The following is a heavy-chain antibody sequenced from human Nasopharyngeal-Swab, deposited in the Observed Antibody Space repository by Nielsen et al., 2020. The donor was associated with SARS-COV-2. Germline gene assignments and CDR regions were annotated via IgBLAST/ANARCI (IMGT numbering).Heavy chain of an antibody. J-gene: IGHJ4*02. CDR2: IKQDGSEK. V-gene: IGHV3-7*01. CDR3: ASLSSSSWFFDY. D-gene: IGHD6-13*01. CDR1: GFIFAICP. Sequence: GESLKISCSASGFIFAICPMSWVRQAPGKGLEWVANIKQDGSEKYYVDSVKGRFTISRDNVKNSLYLQMNSLRAEDTAVYYCASLSSSSWFFDYWGQGTLVTVSS.